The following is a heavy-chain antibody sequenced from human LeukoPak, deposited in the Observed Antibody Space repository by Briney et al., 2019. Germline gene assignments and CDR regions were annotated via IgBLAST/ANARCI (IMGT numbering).Heavy chain of an antibody. V-gene: IGHV3-11*04. J-gene: IGHJ4*02. CDR2: ISSSGSTI. D-gene: IGHD2-21*02. Sequence: GGSLRLSCAASGFTFSDYYMSWIRQAPGKGLEWVSYISSSGSTIYYAGSVKGRFTISRDNARNSLYLQMNSLRAEDTAVYYCARDRLPSTAVTATADYWGQGTLVTVSS. CDR1: GFTFSDYY. CDR3: ARDRLPSTAVTATADY.